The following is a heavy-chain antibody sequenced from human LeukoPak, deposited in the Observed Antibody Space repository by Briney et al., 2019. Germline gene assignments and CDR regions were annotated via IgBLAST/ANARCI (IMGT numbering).Heavy chain of an antibody. D-gene: IGHD1-7*01. CDR3: AKGAIIGTPFDY. CDR1: GFSFSSYA. V-gene: IGHV3-23*01. J-gene: IGHJ4*02. Sequence: GGSLRRSCAASGFSFSSYAMSWVRQAPGKGLEWVSTISGSGGSTHYADSVKGRFTFSRDNSKNTLYLQMNSLRAEDTAVYYCAKGAIIGTPFDYWGQGTLVTVSS. CDR2: ISGSGGST.